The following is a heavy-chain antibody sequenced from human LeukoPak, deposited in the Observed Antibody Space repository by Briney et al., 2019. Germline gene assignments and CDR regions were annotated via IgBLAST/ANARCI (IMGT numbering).Heavy chain of an antibody. V-gene: IGHV4-30-2*01. Sequence: SGTLSLTCVVSGGSISSGGYSWSWIRQPPGRGLEFIGCIGHSWATYYNPSPKSRVTISVDRPKDQFSLKLTSVTAADTAVYYCARGPNDILTGYYRTFFDYWGQGALVTVSS. CDR1: GGSISSGGYS. D-gene: IGHD3-9*01. J-gene: IGHJ4*02. CDR3: ARGPNDILTGYYRTFFDY. CDR2: IGHSWAT.